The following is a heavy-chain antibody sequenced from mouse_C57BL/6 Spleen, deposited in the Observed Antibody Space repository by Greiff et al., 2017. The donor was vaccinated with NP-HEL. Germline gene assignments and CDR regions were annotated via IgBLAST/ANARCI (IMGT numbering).Heavy chain of an antibody. D-gene: IGHD1-1*01. J-gene: IGHJ2*01. V-gene: IGHV1-50*01. CDR2: IDPSDSST. Sequence: QVQLQQPGAELVKPGASVKLSCKASGYTFTSYWMQWVKQRPGQGLEWIGKIDPSDSSTNYNQKFKGKATLTVDTSSSTAYMQLSSLTSEDYAVYYCARGPRYYGSSPYYFDYWGQGTTLTVSS. CDR3: ARGPRYYGSSPYYFDY. CDR1: GYTFTSYW.